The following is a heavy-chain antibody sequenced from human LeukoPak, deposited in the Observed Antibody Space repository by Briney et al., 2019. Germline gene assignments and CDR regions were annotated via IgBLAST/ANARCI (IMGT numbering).Heavy chain of an antibody. J-gene: IGHJ4*02. Sequence: KSGGSLRLSCAASGFTFSSYSMNWVRQAPGKGLEWVSSISSSSSCIYYADSVKGRFTISRDNAKNSLYLQMNSLRAEDTAVYYCAREAYCGGDCYSEDFDYWGQGTLVTVSS. CDR3: AREAYCGGDCYSEDFDY. V-gene: IGHV3-21*01. CDR2: ISSSSSCI. D-gene: IGHD2-21*02. CDR1: GFTFSSYS.